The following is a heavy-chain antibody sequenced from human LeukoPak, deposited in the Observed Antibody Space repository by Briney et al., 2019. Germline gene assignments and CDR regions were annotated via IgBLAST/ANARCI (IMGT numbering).Heavy chain of an antibody. CDR2: ISYDGSNK. CDR3: ARADGYFGGFDY. CDR1: GFTFSSYA. J-gene: IGHJ4*02. D-gene: IGHD5-24*01. V-gene: IGHV3-30*04. Sequence: EGSLRLSCAASGFTFSSYAMHWVRQAPGKGLEWVAVISYDGSNKYYADSVKGRFTISRDNSKNTLYLQMNSLRAEDTAVYYCARADGYFGGFDYWGQGTLVTVSS.